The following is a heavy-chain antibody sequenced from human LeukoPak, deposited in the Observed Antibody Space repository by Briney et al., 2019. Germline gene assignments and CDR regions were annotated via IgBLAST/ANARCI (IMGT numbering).Heavy chain of an antibody. CDR1: GFTFRSYA. V-gene: IGHV3-30-3*01. CDR3: ARDFGWLSGFDN. CDR2: ISYDGTNK. Sequence: GGSLRLSCAASGFTFRSYAIHWVRQAPGKGLEWVAIISYDGTNKYYADSVRGRFTISRDNSKNTLYLQMNSLRAEDTAVYYCARDFGWLSGFDNWGQGTLVTVSS. D-gene: IGHD3-9*01. J-gene: IGHJ4*02.